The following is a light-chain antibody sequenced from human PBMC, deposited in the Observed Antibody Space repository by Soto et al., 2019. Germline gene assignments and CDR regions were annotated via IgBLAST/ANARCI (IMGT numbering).Light chain of an antibody. CDR1: SSNIGAGYD. J-gene: IGLJ2*01. CDR3: QSYDNSLSGVV. CDR2: GNN. Sequence: QSVLTQPPSVSGAPGQRVTIFCTGSSSNIGAGYDVHWYHHLPGTAPKLLIYGNNNRPSGVPDRFSGSKSGTSASLAITGLQAEDEADYYCQSYDNSLSGVVFGGGTQLTVL. V-gene: IGLV1-40*01.